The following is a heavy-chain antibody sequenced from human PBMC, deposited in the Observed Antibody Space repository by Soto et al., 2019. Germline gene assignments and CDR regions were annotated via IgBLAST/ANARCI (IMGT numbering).Heavy chain of an antibody. Sequence: EVQLVESGGGLVQPGGSLRLSCAASGFTFSSYSMNWVRQAPGKGLEWVSYISSSSSTIYYADSVKGRFTISRDNAKNSLYLQMNSLRAEDTAVYYCARVRYCSGGSCYSEYTPDGVDYWGQGTLVTVSS. CDR2: ISSSSSTI. CDR1: GFTFSSYS. D-gene: IGHD2-15*01. V-gene: IGHV3-48*01. J-gene: IGHJ4*02. CDR3: ARVRYCSGGSCYSEYTPDGVDY.